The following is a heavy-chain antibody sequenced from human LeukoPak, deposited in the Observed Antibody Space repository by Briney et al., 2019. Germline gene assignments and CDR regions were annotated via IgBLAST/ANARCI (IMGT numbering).Heavy chain of an antibody. D-gene: IGHD5-18*01. CDR3: ARDASDTDMDGYFQH. Sequence: PGGSLRLSCAASGFTFSNYGMNWARQAPGKGLEWVAVIWYNGSNKYYADSVKGRFTISRDNSKIILYLQINSLRAEDTAVYYCARDASDTDMDGYFQHWGEGTLVTVSS. J-gene: IGHJ1*01. V-gene: IGHV3-33*01. CDR2: IWYNGSNK. CDR1: GFTFSNYG.